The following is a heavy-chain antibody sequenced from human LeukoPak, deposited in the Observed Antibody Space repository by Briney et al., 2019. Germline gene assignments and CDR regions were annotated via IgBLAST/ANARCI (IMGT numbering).Heavy chain of an antibody. CDR3: AGTLLNYFDS. CDR2: ISSSGNTK. J-gene: IGHJ4*02. V-gene: IGHV3-48*03. D-gene: IGHD2/OR15-2a*01. CDR1: GFTFSSYE. Sequence: PGGSLRLSCAVSGFTFSSYEINWVRQAPGKGLEWVSYISSSGNTKHYGDSVKGRFTISRDNAKNSLYLQMNSLRAEDTAVYYCAGTLLNYFDSWGQGTLVTVSS.